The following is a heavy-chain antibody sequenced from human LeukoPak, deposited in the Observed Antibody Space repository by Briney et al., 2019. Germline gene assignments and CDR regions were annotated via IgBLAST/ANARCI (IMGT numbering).Heavy chain of an antibody. CDR1: GFTFSSYW. D-gene: IGHD2-2*02. CDR3: ASGNIVVVPATIAY. J-gene: IGHJ4*02. CDR2: IKQDGSEK. Sequence: GGSLRLSCAASGFTFSSYWMSWVRQAPGKGLEWVANIKQDGSEKYYVDSVKGRFTISRDNAKNSLYLQMNSLRAEDTAVYYCASGNIVVVPATIAYWGQGTLVTVSS. V-gene: IGHV3-7*01.